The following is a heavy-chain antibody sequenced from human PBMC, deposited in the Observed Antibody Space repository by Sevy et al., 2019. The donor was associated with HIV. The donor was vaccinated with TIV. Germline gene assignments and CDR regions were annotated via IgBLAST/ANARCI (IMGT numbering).Heavy chain of an antibody. D-gene: IGHD3-10*01. Sequence: SETLSLTCAVYGGSFSGYYWSWIRQPPGKGLEWIGEINHSGSTNYNPSLKSRVTISVDTSKNQFSLKLSSVTAADTAVYYCARAVLFYYGSGSYYTDYYYGMDVWGQGTTVTVSS. CDR2: INHSGST. J-gene: IGHJ6*02. CDR1: GGSFSGYY. CDR3: ARAVLFYYGSGSYYTDYYYGMDV. V-gene: IGHV4-34*01.